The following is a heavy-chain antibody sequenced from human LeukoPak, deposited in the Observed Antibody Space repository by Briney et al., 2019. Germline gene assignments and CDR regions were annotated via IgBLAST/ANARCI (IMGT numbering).Heavy chain of an antibody. CDR3: AGGTTGTTGNY. J-gene: IGHJ4*02. Sequence: ASVKVSCKASGYTFTSYAMHWVRQAPGQRLEWMGWINAGNGNTKYSQKFQGRVTITRDTSASTAYMERSSLRSEDTAVYYCAGGTTGTTGNYWGQGTLVTVSS. CDR2: INAGNGNT. D-gene: IGHD1-1*01. V-gene: IGHV1-3*01. CDR1: GYTFTSYA.